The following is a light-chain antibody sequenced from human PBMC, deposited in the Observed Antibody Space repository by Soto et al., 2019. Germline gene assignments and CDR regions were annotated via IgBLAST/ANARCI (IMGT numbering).Light chain of an antibody. CDR3: CSYAGSSTSPYV. Sequence: QSVLTQPASVSGSPGQSITISCTGTSSDVGSYNLVSWYQQHPGKAPKLMIYEGSKRPSGVSNRFSGSKSGNTASLTISGLQAEDEADYYCCSYAGSSTSPYVFGTGTKVTV. V-gene: IGLV2-23*01. J-gene: IGLJ1*01. CDR2: EGS. CDR1: SSDVGSYNL.